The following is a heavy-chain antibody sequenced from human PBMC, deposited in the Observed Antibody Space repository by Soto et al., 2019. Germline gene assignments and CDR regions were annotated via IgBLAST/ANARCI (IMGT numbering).Heavy chain of an antibody. CDR1: GGSISSGGYY. V-gene: IGHV4-31*03. CDR3: ARFGYSTNIGIDY. Sequence: LSLTCTVSGGSISSGGYYWSWIRQHPGKGLEWIGYIYYSGSTYYNPSLKSRVTISVDTSKNQFSLKLSSVTAADTAVYYCARFGYSTNIGIDYWGQGTLVTVSS. CDR2: IYYSGST. J-gene: IGHJ4*02. D-gene: IGHD3-22*01.